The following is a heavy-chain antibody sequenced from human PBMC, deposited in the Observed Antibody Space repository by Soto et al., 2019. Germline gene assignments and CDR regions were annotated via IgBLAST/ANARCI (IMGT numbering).Heavy chain of an antibody. CDR3: AKKVNSVSGSQFFDY. D-gene: IGHD3-10*01. J-gene: IGHJ4*02. CDR1: GFTFSSYS. Sequence: EVQLLESGGGLVQPGGSLRLSCAASGFTFSSYSMSWVRQAPGKGLEWVSGFRSGGDDDTTYYADSVRGRFTISRDNSKNTLFLQMNSLRAEDTAIYYCAKKVNSVSGSQFFDYWGQGTLVTVSS. V-gene: IGHV3-23*01. CDR2: FRSGGDDDTT.